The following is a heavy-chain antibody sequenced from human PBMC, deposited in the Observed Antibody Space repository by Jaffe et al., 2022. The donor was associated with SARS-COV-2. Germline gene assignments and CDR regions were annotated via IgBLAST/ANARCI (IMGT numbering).Heavy chain of an antibody. D-gene: IGHD6-6*01. J-gene: IGHJ4*02. CDR2: INTGNGNT. Sequence: QVHLVQSGAEVKKPGASVTVSCKTSGYSFTSYTMHWVRQAPGQRLEWMGWINTGNGNTKYSQRFQGRVTITRDKSASTAYMELSSLRSEDTAVYYCARDSPYSSSSGEFDYWGLGTLVTVSS. CDR1: GYSFTSYT. V-gene: IGHV1-3*04. CDR3: ARDSPYSSSSGEFDY.